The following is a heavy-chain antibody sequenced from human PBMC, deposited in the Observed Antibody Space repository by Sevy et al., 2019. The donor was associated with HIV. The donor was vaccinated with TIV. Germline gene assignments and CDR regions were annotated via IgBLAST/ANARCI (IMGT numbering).Heavy chain of an antibody. D-gene: IGHD6-6*01. CDR3: AKDRGRYSSSSGVRQEYYYMDV. J-gene: IGHJ6*03. CDR2: ISYDGSNK. CDR1: GFTFSSYG. V-gene: IGHV3-30*18. Sequence: GGSLRLSCTASGFTFSSYGMHWVRQAPGKGLEWVAVISYDGSNKYYADSVKGRFTISRDNSKNTLYLQMNSPRAEDTAVYYCAKDRGRYSSSSGVRQEYYYMDVWGKGTTVTVSS.